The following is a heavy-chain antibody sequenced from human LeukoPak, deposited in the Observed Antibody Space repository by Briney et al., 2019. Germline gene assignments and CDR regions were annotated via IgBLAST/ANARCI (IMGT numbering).Heavy chain of an antibody. Sequence: ASVKVSCKASGYTFTGYHMHWVRQAPGQGLEWMGRINPNSGDTNYAQKFQGRVAMTRDTSISTAFMELTRLRSGDTAVYYCARDYCSSTSCLFDYWGQGTLVTVSS. CDR2: INPNSGDT. D-gene: IGHD2-2*01. J-gene: IGHJ4*02. CDR3: ARDYCSSTSCLFDY. V-gene: IGHV1-2*06. CDR1: GYTFTGYH.